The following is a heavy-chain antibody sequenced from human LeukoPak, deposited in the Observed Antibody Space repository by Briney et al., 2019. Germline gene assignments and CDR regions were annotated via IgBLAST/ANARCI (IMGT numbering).Heavy chain of an antibody. J-gene: IGHJ5*02. CDR1: GGSLSGYY. CDR3: ARGHYVSGIDP. Sequence: SETLSLTCAVYGGSLSGYYWSWIRQPPGKGLEWIGEINHSGSTNYNPSLKSRVTISVDTSKNQFSLKLSSVTAADAAAYYCARGHYVSGIDPWGQGTLVTVSS. V-gene: IGHV4-34*01. CDR2: INHSGST. D-gene: IGHD3-16*01.